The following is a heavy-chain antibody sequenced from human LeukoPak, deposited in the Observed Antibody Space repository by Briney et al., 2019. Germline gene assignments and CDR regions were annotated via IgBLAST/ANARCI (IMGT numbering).Heavy chain of an antibody. Sequence: SETLSLTCTVSGGSITITNYYWGWIRQPPGTGLEWVGNIYHDGSTYYNPSLKSRVTISVDTSKNQFSLKLSSVTAADTAVYYCARVQIRGVNHDAFDIWGQGTMVTVSS. CDR3: ARVQIRGVNHDAFDI. D-gene: IGHD3-10*01. CDR1: GGSITITNYY. V-gene: IGHV4-39*07. J-gene: IGHJ3*02. CDR2: IYHDGST.